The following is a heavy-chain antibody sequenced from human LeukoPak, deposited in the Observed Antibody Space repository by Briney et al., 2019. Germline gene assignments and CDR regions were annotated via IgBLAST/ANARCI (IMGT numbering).Heavy chain of an antibody. V-gene: IGHV3-23*01. CDR1: GFTFSSYA. J-gene: IGHJ4*02. CDR2: ISGSGGST. D-gene: IGHD3-9*01. CDR3: AKDPELRYFDWLLPTYFDY. Sequence: GGSLRLSCAASGFTFSSYAMSWVRQAPGKGLEWVSAISGSGGSTYYADSVKGRSTISRDNSKNTLYLQMNSLTAEDTAVYYCAKDPELRYFDWLLPTYFDYWGQGTLVTVSS.